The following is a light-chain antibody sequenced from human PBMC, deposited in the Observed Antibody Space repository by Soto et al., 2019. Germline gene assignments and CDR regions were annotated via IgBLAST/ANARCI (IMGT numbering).Light chain of an antibody. Sequence: QSILTQPPSVSAAPGQTVTISCSGSSSNIGNNYVSWYQHLPGAAPKLLIYETNRRPAGIPDRFSGSKSGTSATLGITGLQTADEGDYYCASWDNSLSDGRVFGPGTKPTVL. CDR1: SSNIGNNY. V-gene: IGLV1-51*02. J-gene: IGLJ1*01. CDR3: ASWDNSLSDGRV. CDR2: ETN.